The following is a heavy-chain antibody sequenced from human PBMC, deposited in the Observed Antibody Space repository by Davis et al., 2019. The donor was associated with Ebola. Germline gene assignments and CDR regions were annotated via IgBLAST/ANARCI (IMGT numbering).Heavy chain of an antibody. CDR1: GFTFSSYA. Sequence: GESLKISCAASGFTFSSYAMSWVRQAPGKGLEWVSYISSSSSTIYYADSVKGRFTISRDNAKNSLYLQINSLRAEDTAVYYCARGGIDWGFNRYYYYYMDVWGKGATVTVSS. CDR2: ISSSSSTI. CDR3: ARGGIDWGFNRYYYYYMDV. J-gene: IGHJ6*03. V-gene: IGHV3-48*04. D-gene: IGHD7-27*01.